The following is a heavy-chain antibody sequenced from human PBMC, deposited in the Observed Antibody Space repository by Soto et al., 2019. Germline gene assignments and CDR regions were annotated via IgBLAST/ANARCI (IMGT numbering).Heavy chain of an antibody. V-gene: IGHV3-48*01. CDR2: ISSSSTI. D-gene: IGHD3-22*01. CDR1: GFTFSSYS. CDR3: ARVVVVIPPGYYYAMDV. Sequence: PGGSLRLSCAASGFTFSSYSMTWVRQAPGKGLEWVSYISSSSTIYYADSLKGRLTISRDNAKNSLYLQMNSLRAEDTAVYYCARVVVVIPPGYYYAMDVWGQGTTVTVSS. J-gene: IGHJ6*02.